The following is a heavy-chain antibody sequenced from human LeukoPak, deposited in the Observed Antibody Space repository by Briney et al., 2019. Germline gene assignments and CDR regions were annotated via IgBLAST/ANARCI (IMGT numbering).Heavy chain of an antibody. CDR1: GGSISSSSYY. Sequence: PSETLSLTCTVSGGSISSSSYYWGWIRQPPGKGLEWIGSIYYSGSTYYNPSLKSRVTISVDTSKNQFSLKLSSVTAADTAVYYCARHVCDSSGYYVMGDWGQGTLVTVSS. V-gene: IGHV4-39*01. D-gene: IGHD3-22*01. J-gene: IGHJ4*02. CDR2: IYYSGST. CDR3: ARHVCDSSGYYVMGD.